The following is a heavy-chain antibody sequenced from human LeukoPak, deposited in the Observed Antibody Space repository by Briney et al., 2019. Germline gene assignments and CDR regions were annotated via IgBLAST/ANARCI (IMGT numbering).Heavy chain of an antibody. CDR3: ARRWVRGVITDFDY. Sequence: SETLSLTCAVYGGSFSGYYWSWIRQPPGKGLEWIGEINHSGSTNYNPSLKSRVTISVDTSKNQFSLKLSSVTAADTAVYYCARRWVRGVITDFDYWGQGTLVTVSS. J-gene: IGHJ4*02. V-gene: IGHV4-34*01. CDR2: INHSGST. CDR1: GGSFSGYY. D-gene: IGHD3-10*01.